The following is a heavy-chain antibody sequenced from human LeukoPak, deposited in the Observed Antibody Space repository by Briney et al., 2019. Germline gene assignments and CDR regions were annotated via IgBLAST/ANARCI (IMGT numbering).Heavy chain of an antibody. CDR3: ARDSPYCGGDCYPAGYYGMDV. V-gene: IGHV4-31*03. D-gene: IGHD2-21*02. Sequence: SQTLSLTCTVSGGSISSGGYYWSWIRQHPGKGLEWIGYIYYSGSTYYNPSLKSRVTISVDTSKNQFSLKLSSVTAADTAVYYCARDSPYCGGDCYPAGYYGMDVWGQGTTVTVSS. J-gene: IGHJ6*02. CDR2: IYYSGST. CDR1: GGSISSGGYY.